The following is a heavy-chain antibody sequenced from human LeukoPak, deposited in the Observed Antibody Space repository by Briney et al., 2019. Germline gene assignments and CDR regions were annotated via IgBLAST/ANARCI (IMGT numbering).Heavy chain of an antibody. Sequence: GGSLRLSCAASGFTFSDYYMSWIRQAPGKGLEWVSYISSSSTIYYADSVKGRFTISRDNAKNSLYLQMNSLRAEDTAVYYCARGEGATTVDYWGQGTLVTVSS. V-gene: IGHV3-11*04. D-gene: IGHD4-17*01. J-gene: IGHJ4*02. CDR3: ARGEGATTVDY. CDR1: GFTFSDYY. CDR2: ISSSSTI.